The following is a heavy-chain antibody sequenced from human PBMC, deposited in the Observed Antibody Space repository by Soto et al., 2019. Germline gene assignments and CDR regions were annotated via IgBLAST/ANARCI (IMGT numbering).Heavy chain of an antibody. D-gene: IGHD4-17*01. Sequence: QVQLQESGPGLVKPSETLSLTCTVSGGSISSYYWSWIRQPPGKGLEWIGYIYYSGSTNYNPSLTSRVTISVDTSKNQFSLKLSSVTAADTAVYYCARVDYGATRIFDYWGQGPLVTVSS. V-gene: IGHV4-59*01. CDR1: GGSISSYY. CDR3: ARVDYGATRIFDY. J-gene: IGHJ4*02. CDR2: IYYSGST.